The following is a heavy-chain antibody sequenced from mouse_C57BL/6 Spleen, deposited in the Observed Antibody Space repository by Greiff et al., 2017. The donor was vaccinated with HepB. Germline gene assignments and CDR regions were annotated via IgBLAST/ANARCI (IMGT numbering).Heavy chain of an antibody. V-gene: IGHV5-6*02. Sequence: DVMLVESGGDLVKPGGSLKLSCAASGFTFSSYGMSWVRQTPDKRLEWIATISSGGSYTYYPDSVKGRFTISRDNAQNTLYLQMSSLKSEDTAMYYCARRLGRYFDVWGTGTTVTVSS. CDR2: ISSGGSYT. CDR3: ARRLGRYFDV. J-gene: IGHJ1*03. D-gene: IGHD4-1*01. CDR1: GFTFSSYG.